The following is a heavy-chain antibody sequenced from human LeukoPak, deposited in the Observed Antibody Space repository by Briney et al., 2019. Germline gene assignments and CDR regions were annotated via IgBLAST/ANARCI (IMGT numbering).Heavy chain of an antibody. Sequence: TLSLTCTVSGGSIISGSYYWSWIRQPAGKGLEWIGRIYTSGSTNYNPSLKSRVTISVDTSKNQFSLKLSSVTAAHTAVYYCASRGYRDYWGQGVLVTVSS. CDR3: ASRGYRDY. V-gene: IGHV4-61*02. D-gene: IGHD5-18*01. J-gene: IGHJ4*02. CDR1: GGSIISGSYY. CDR2: IYTSGST.